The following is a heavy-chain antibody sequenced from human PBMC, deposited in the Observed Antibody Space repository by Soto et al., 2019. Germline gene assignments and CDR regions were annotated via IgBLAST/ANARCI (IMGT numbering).Heavy chain of an antibody. J-gene: IGHJ5*02. Sequence: ASVKVSCKASGYTFTSYDINWVRQATGQGLEWMGWMNPNSGNTGYAQKFQGRVTMTRNTSISTAYMELSSLRSEDTAVYYCARGHNPLLALFKYCSSTSCYWFDPWGQGTLVTVSS. V-gene: IGHV1-8*01. CDR2: MNPNSGNT. CDR1: GYTFTSYD. CDR3: ARGHNPLLALFKYCSSTSCYWFDP. D-gene: IGHD2-2*01.